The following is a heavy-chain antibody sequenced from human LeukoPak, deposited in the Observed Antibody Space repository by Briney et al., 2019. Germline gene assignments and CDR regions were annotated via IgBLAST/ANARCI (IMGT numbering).Heavy chain of an antibody. J-gene: IGHJ4*02. Sequence: SETLSLTCTVSGGSISSYYWGWIRQPPGKGLEWIGSIYNSGTTYYNPSLKSRVTISVDTSKNHFSLQLSSVTAADTAVYYCATYCSSTSCYRRAYDSWGQGTLVTVSS. CDR2: IYNSGTT. D-gene: IGHD2-2*01. CDR1: GGSISSYY. CDR3: ATYCSSTSCYRRAYDS. V-gene: IGHV4-39*02.